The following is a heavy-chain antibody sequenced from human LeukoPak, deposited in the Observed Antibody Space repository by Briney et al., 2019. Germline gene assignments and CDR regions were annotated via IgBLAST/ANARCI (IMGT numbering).Heavy chain of an antibody. V-gene: IGHV3-30*03. D-gene: IGHD1-26*01. J-gene: IGHJ6*03. CDR1: GFSFSDHT. Sequence: PGRSLRLSCAASGFSFSDHTMHWVRQSPGKGLEWLAVISYDGTHTNYAASVKGRFTISRDNSRNTVYLEMDSLRTEDAAVYHCATNMVGATPWVYFYYMDVWGKGTAVIVSS. CDR2: ISYDGTHT. CDR3: ATNMVGATPWVYFYYMDV.